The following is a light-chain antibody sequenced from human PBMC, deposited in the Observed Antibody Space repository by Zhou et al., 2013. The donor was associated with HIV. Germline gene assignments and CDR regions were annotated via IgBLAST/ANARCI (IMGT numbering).Light chain of an antibody. V-gene: IGKV3-20*01. CDR1: QSVSSY. J-gene: IGKJ2*01. Sequence: EIVLTQSPGTLSLSPGERATLSCRASQSVSSYLAWYQQNPGQAPRLLIHGAFSRATGIPDRFSGSGSGTDFTLTISRLEPEDFAVYYCQQYGSSPPNTFGQGTKLEIK. CDR3: QQYGSSPPNT. CDR2: GAF.